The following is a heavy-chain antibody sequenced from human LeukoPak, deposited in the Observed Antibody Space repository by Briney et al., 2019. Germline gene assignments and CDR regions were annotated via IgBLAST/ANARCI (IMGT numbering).Heavy chain of an antibody. J-gene: IGHJ6*03. CDR2: IDHSGST. D-gene: IGHD1-1*01. CDR1: GGSISSNW. V-gene: IGHV4-4*02. Sequence: SGTLSLTCAVSGGSISSNWWSWVRQPPGKGLEWIGEIDHSGSTNYNPSLRSRVTISVDTSKNQFSLKLSSVTAADTAVYYCARVQLGGYYYYMDVWGKGTTVTISS. CDR3: ARVQLGGYYYYMDV.